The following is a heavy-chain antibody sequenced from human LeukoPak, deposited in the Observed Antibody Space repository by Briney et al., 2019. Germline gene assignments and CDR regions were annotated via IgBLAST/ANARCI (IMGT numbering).Heavy chain of an antibody. J-gene: IGHJ4*02. V-gene: IGHV3-23*01. CDR2: ISFSGGP. CDR1: GSTFSTYA. CDR3: AKGNYDFWSDYYDS. D-gene: IGHD3-3*01. Sequence: GGSLRLSCAASGSTFSTYAMSWVRQAPGKGLEWVSTISFSGGPYYADSVKGRFTISRDNSKNTLYLQMSSLRAEDTAIYYCAKGNYDFWSDYYDSWGQGTLVTVSS.